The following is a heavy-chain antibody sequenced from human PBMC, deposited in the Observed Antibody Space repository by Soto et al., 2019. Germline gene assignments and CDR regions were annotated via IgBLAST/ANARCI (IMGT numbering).Heavy chain of an antibody. D-gene: IGHD6-13*01. Sequence: QVQLQESGPGLVKPSQTLSLTCTVSGGSISSGGYYWSWIRQHPGKGLEWIGYIYYSGSTYYNPSLKSRVTLSVDTSKNQFSLKRSSVTAADTAVYYCARDRGSSWSHSNWFDPWGQGTLVTVSS. CDR3: ARDRGSSWSHSNWFDP. V-gene: IGHV4-31*03. CDR2: IYYSGST. J-gene: IGHJ5*02. CDR1: GGSISSGGYY.